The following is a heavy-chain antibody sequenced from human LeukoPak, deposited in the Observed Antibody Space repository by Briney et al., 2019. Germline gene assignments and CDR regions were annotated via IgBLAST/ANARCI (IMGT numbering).Heavy chain of an antibody. Sequence: SETLSLTCTVSGGSISSYYWSWIRQPPGKGLEWIGYIYYSGSTNYNPSLESRITISLDTSKNQFSLQLRSVAAADTAVYYCARHFGTVTSYGMDVWGLGTTVTVSS. D-gene: IGHD4-17*01. CDR1: GGSISSYY. CDR3: ARHFGTVTSYGMDV. CDR2: IYYSGST. V-gene: IGHV4-59*08. J-gene: IGHJ6*02.